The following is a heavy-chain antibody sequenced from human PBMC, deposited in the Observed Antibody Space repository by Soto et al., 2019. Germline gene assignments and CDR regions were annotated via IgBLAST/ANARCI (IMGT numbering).Heavy chain of an antibody. CDR3: ARGSRQTGVDTAMVLIDY. CDR1: GFTFSSYA. J-gene: IGHJ4*02. Sequence: GGSLILSCAASGFTFSSYAMHWVRQAPGKGLEWVAVISYDGSNKYYADSVKGRFTISRDNSKNTLYLQMNSLRAEDTAVYYCARGSRQTGVDTAMVLIDYWGQGTLVTVSS. D-gene: IGHD5-18*01. CDR2: ISYDGSNK. V-gene: IGHV3-30-3*01.